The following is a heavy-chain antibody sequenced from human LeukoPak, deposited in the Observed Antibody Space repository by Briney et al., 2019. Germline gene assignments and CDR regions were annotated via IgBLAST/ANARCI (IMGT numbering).Heavy chain of an antibody. CDR1: GFIFSIHW. V-gene: IGHV3-48*04. J-gene: IGHJ3*02. CDR3: ARERLSAFDI. Sequence: PGGSLRLSCAASGFIFSIHWMNWVRQAPGKGLEWVSYISSSGRTIYYADSVKGRLTISRGNAKNSLYLQMNSLRAEDTAVYYCARERLSAFDIWGQGTMVTVSS. CDR2: ISSSGRTI. D-gene: IGHD6-25*01.